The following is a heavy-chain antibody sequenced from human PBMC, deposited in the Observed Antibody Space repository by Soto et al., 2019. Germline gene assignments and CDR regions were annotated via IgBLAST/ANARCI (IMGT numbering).Heavy chain of an antibody. D-gene: IGHD7-27*01. V-gene: IGHV3-30*18. CDR2: IASDGRNK. CDR3: AKGSTWGYYYMDV. Sequence: QVQLVESGGGVVQPGRSLRLSCAASGFTFSSYGMHWVRQAPGKGPEWVTVIASDGRNKYFADSVKGRFTISRDNSKNTLYLEMNSLRAEDTAVYYCAKGSTWGYYYMDVWGKGTTVTVSS. CDR1: GFTFSSYG. J-gene: IGHJ6*03.